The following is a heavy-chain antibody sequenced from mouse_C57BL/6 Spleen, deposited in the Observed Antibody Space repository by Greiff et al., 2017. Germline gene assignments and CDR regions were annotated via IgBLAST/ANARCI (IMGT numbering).Heavy chain of an antibody. J-gene: IGHJ1*03. V-gene: IGHV1-20*01. Sequence: VQLQQSGPELVKPGDSVKISCKASGYSFTGYFMNWVMQSYGKSLEWIGRINPYNGDTFYNQKFKGKATLTVDKSSSTAHMELRSLTSEDSAVYYCARVGFITTVVATRYFDVWGTGTTVTVSS. CDR2: INPYNGDT. CDR3: ARVGFITTVVATRYFDV. CDR1: GYSFTGYF. D-gene: IGHD1-1*01.